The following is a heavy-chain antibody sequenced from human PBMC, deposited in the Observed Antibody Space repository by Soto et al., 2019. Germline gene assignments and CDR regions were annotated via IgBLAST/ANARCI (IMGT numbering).Heavy chain of an antibody. CDR3: AKEGTIDYGDYTSRALDY. J-gene: IGHJ4*02. V-gene: IGHV3-30*18. CDR2: ISYDGSNK. D-gene: IGHD4-17*01. Sequence: QVQLVESGGGVVQPGRSLRLSCAASGFTFSSYGMHWVRQAPGKGLEWVAVISYDGSNKYYADSVKGRFTISRDNFKXTXCLQMNSLRAEDTAVYYCAKEGTIDYGDYTSRALDYWGQGTLVTVSS. CDR1: GFTFSSYG.